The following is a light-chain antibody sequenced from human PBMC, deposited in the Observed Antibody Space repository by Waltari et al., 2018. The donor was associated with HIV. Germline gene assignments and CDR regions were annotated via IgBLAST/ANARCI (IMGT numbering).Light chain of an antibody. V-gene: IGLV3-1*01. J-gene: IGLJ2*01. CDR3: QAWDSDTPKV. Sequence: SYELTQPPSVSVSPGHTASIPCSGDKLGDKYACWYQQKPGQSPVLVIYKDGKRPSGIPERFSGFNSGNTATLTISGTQAMDEADYYCQAWDSDTPKVFGGGTKLTVL. CDR1: KLGDKY. CDR2: KDG.